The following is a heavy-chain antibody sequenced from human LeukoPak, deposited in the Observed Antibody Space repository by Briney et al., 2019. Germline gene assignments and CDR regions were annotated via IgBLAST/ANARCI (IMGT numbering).Heavy chain of an antibody. CDR1: GFTFSSYW. CDR2: IKQDGSEK. V-gene: IGHV3-7*05. J-gene: IGHJ1*01. Sequence: QPGGSLRLSRAASGFTFSSYWMSWVRQAPGKGLEWVANIKQDGSEKYYVDSVKGRFTISRDNAKNSLYLQMNSLRAEDTAVYYCARSEGSSGWYAEYFQHWGQGTLVTVSS. CDR3: ARSEGSSGWYAEYFQH. D-gene: IGHD6-19*01.